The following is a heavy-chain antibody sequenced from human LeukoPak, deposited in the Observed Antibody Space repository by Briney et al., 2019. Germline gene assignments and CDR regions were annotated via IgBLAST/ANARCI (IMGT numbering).Heavy chain of an antibody. J-gene: IGHJ4*02. CDR1: GFIFNNYA. V-gene: IGHV3-23*01. CDR3: AKSAGYSSGWLVDY. D-gene: IGHD6-19*01. CDR2: ITDSGGDT. Sequence: GGSLRLSCAASGFIFNNYAMSWVRQAPGKGLEWVSAITDSGGDTYHADSVKGRFTISRDNSKNTLYLQMNSLRAEDTAVYYCAKSAGYSSGWLVDYWGQGTLVTVSS.